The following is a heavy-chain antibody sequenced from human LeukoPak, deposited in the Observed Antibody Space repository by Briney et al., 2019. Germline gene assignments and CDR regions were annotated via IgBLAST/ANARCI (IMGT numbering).Heavy chain of an antibody. CDR3: ASWGWGDVVVVPAATDAFDI. CDR2: IYYSGST. J-gene: IGHJ3*02. Sequence: SETLSLTCTVSGGSISSSSYYWGWIRQPPGKGLEWIGSIYYSGSTYYNPSLKSRVTISVDTSKNQFSLKLSSVTAADTAVYYCASWGWGDVVVVPAATDAFDIWGQGTMVTVSS. CDR1: GGSISSSSYY. V-gene: IGHV4-39*01. D-gene: IGHD2-2*01.